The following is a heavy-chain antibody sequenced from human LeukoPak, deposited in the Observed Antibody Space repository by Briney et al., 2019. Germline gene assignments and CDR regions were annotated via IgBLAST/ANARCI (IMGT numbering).Heavy chain of an antibody. CDR3: ARRRRRDGYNYRRYFDY. Sequence: PSETLSLTCTVSGGSISSYYWSWIRQPAGKGLEWIGRIYTSGSTNYNPSLKSRVTISVDTSKNQFSLKLSSVTAADTAVYYCARRRRRDGYNYRRYFDYWGQGTLVTVSS. J-gene: IGHJ4*02. V-gene: IGHV4-4*07. CDR2: IYTSGST. D-gene: IGHD5-24*01. CDR1: GGSISSYY.